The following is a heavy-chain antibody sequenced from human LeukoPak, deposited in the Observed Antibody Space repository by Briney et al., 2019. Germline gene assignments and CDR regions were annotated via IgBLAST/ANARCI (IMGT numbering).Heavy chain of an antibody. V-gene: IGHV3-48*03. CDR2: ISSSGSTI. J-gene: IGHJ4*02. CDR3: AVATRSFLPDYC. D-gene: IGHD5-12*01. CDR1: GFTFSSYE. Sequence: PGGSLRLSCAASGFTFSSYEMNWVRQAPGKGLEWVSYISSSGSTIYYADSVKGRFTISRDNAKDSLYLQMNSLRAEDTALYYCAVATRSFLPDYCWGQGTLVTVSS.